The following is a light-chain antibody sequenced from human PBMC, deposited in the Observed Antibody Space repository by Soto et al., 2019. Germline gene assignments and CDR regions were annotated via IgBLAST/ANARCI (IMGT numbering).Light chain of an antibody. CDR2: RAS. J-gene: IGKJ3*01. CDR1: QSIAYW. CDR3: QRYNTYPFT. Sequence: DLPMTQSPSTLSASVGDRVTITCRASQSIAYWLAWYRQKPGKAPKLLIHRASTLESGVPSRFSGSGSGTEFTLTINSLQPDDFATYYCQRYNTYPFTFGPGTKVDI. V-gene: IGKV1-5*03.